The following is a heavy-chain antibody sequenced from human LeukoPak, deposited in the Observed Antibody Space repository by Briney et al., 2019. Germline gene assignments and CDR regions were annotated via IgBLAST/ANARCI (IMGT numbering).Heavy chain of an antibody. Sequence: PGGSLRLSCAASGFTFSSYWMGWVRQAPGKGLEWVANIKQDGSEKYYVDSVKGRFTISRDNDKNSLYLQMNSLRAEDTAVYYCARDLGRSSGSAPFDPWGQGTLVTVSS. J-gene: IGHJ5*02. D-gene: IGHD6-19*01. CDR1: GFTFSSYW. V-gene: IGHV3-7*01. CDR2: IKQDGSEK. CDR3: ARDLGRSSGSAPFDP.